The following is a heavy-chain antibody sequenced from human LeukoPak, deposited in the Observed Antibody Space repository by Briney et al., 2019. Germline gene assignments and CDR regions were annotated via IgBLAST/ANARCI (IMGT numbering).Heavy chain of an antibody. CDR2: ISGSGGST. CDR3: AKRRHASNGSGRFGGFDY. Sequence: GGSLRLSCAASGFTFSSYAMSWVRQAPGKGLEWVSAISGSGGSTYYADSVKGRFTISRDNSKNTLYLQTNSLRTEDTAVYYCAKRRHASNGSGRFGGFDYWGQGTLVTVSS. D-gene: IGHD6-19*01. J-gene: IGHJ4*02. V-gene: IGHV3-23*01. CDR1: GFTFSSYA.